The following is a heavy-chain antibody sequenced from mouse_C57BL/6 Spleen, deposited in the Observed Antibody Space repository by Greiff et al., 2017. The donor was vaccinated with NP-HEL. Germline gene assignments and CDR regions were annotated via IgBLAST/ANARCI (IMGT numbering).Heavy chain of an antibody. CDR1: GYTFTSYT. Sequence: QVHVKQSGAELARPGASVKMSCKASGYTFTSYTMHWVKQRPGQGLEWIGYINPSSGYTKYNQKFKDKATLTADKSSSTAYMQLSSLTSEDSAVYYCARGDYDEGWYFDVWGTGTTVTVSS. V-gene: IGHV1-4*01. J-gene: IGHJ1*03. CDR2: INPSSGYT. D-gene: IGHD2-4*01. CDR3: ARGDYDEGWYFDV.